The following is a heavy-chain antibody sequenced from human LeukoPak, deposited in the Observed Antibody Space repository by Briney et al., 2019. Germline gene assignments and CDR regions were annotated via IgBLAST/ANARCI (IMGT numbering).Heavy chain of an antibody. J-gene: IGHJ3*02. CDR3: ARGYCSSTSCYTADDAFDI. D-gene: IGHD2-2*02. CDR2: IIPIFGTA. Sequence: EASVKVSCKASGGTFSSYAISWVRQAPGQGLEWMGGIIPIFGTANYAQKFQGRVTITADESTSTAYMELSSLRSEDTAVYYCARGYCSSTSCYTADDAFDIWGQGTMVTVSS. V-gene: IGHV1-69*13. CDR1: GGTFSSYA.